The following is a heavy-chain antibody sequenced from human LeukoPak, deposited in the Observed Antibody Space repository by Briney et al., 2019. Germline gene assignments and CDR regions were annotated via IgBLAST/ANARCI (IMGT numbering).Heavy chain of an antibody. D-gene: IGHD1-26*01. CDR3: ARGGTTAYYYYYYMDV. CDR1: GFTFSSYW. CDR2: ISSSSSYI. Sequence: GGSLRLSCAASGFTFSSYWLSWVRQAPGKGLEWVSSISSSSSYIYYADSVKGRFTISRDNAKNSLYLQMNSLRAEDTAVYYCARGGTTAYYYYYYMDVWGKGTTVTVSS. V-gene: IGHV3-21*01. J-gene: IGHJ6*03.